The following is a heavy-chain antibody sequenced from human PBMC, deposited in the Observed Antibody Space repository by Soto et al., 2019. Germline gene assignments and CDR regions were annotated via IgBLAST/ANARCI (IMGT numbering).Heavy chain of an antibody. CDR3: AREGYYGSGSADY. CDR1: GGTFSGYA. Sequence: SVKVSCKASGGTFSGYAISWVRQAPGQGLEWMGGIIPIFGTANYAQKFQGRVTITTDESTSTAYMELRSLRSDDTAVYYCAREGYYGSGSADYWGQGTLVTVSS. J-gene: IGHJ4*02. D-gene: IGHD3-10*01. V-gene: IGHV1-69*05. CDR2: IIPIFGTA.